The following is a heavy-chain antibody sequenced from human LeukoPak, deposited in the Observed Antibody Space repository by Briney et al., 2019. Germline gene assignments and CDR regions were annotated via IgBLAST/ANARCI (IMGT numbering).Heavy chain of an antibody. Sequence: PQTLSLTCTVSGGSISSGGYYWSWIRQHPGKGLEWIGYIYYSGTPYYNPSLKSRVTISVATSKNQFSLKLSSVTAADTAVYYCARLSSGSYVYWGRGTLVTVSS. CDR3: ARLSSGSYVY. CDR1: GGSISSGGYY. V-gene: IGHV4-31*03. CDR2: IYYSGTP. J-gene: IGHJ4*02. D-gene: IGHD3-10*02.